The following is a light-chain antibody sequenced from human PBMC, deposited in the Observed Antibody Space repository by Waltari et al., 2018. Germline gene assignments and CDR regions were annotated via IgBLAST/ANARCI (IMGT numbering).Light chain of an antibody. CDR3: QQRYNWPPT. J-gene: IGKJ4*01. Sequence: EIVLTQSPATLSLSPGERATLSCRASQSVGANLAWYQQIAGQAPRLLIYDASSGSGADFTLTISSLEPEDFAVYYCQQRYNWPPTLGGGTKVEIE. V-gene: IGKV3-11*01. CDR1: QSVGAN. CDR2: DAS.